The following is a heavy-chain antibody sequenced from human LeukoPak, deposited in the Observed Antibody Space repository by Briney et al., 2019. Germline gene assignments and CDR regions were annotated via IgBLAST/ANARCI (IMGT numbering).Heavy chain of an antibody. CDR1: GGTFSSYA. Sequence: GASVTVSCKASGGTFSSYAISWVRQAPGQGLEWMGGIIPIFGTANYAQKFQGRVTITADESTSTAYMELSSLRSEDTAVYYCARDLLAYCGGDCYSNALDYWGQGTLVTVSS. J-gene: IGHJ4*02. V-gene: IGHV1-69*01. CDR2: IIPIFGTA. CDR3: ARDLLAYCGGDCYSNALDY. D-gene: IGHD2-21*02.